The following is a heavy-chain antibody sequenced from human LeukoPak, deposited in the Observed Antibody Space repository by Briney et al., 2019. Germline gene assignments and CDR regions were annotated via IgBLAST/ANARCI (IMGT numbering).Heavy chain of an antibody. D-gene: IGHD2-21*02. CDR3: AREDCGGDCEWGYFDY. Sequence: PGGSLRLSCAASGFTFSSFGMSWVRQAPGNGLEWVSGISGSGGGTYYADSVKGRFTISRDNSKNTLYLQMNSLRAEDTAVYYCAREDCGGDCEWGYFDYWGQGTLVTVSS. CDR1: GFTFSSFG. V-gene: IGHV3-23*01. J-gene: IGHJ4*02. CDR2: ISGSGGGT.